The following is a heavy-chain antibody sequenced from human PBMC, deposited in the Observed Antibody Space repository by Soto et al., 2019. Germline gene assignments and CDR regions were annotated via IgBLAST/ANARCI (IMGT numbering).Heavy chain of an antibody. D-gene: IGHD1-7*01. J-gene: IGHJ5*02. CDR3: ARTESGTFDP. V-gene: IGHV4-30-2*01. CDR2: IYHSGST. CDR1: GDSISSGGYS. Sequence: QLQLKESGSGLVRPSQTLSLTCAVSGDSISSGGYSWSWIRQPPGKGLEWIGYIYHSGSTYYNPSLKSRVTTSVDRSKNQFSLKLSSVTAADTAVYYCARTESGTFDPWGQGTLVTVSS.